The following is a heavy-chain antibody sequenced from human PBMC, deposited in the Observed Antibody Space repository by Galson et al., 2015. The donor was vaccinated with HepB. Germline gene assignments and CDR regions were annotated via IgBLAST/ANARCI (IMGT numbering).Heavy chain of an antibody. J-gene: IGHJ6*02. V-gene: IGHV3-30*04. CDR1: GFTFSTFA. Sequence: SLRLSCAASGFTFSTFAMYWVRQAPGKGLEWVAVISYDGSNKYHADSVKGRFTISRDNSKNTLYLQVNSLRHEDTAVYYCARPLEEWLPVGREVWGQGTTVTVSS. D-gene: IGHD6-19*01. CDR3: ARPLEEWLPVGREV. CDR2: ISYDGSNK.